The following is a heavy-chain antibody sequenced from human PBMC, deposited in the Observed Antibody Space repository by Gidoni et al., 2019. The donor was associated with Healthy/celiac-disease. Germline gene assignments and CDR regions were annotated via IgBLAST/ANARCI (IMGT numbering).Heavy chain of an antibody. CDR3: ARIRTAAAESYYYYMDV. Sequence: QVTLKESGPVLVKPTETLTLTCTVSGFSLSNARMGVSWIRQPPGKALEWLAHIFSKDEKSYSTSLKSRLTISKDTSKSQVVLTMTNMDPVDTATYYCARIRTAAAESYYYYMDVWGKGTTVTVS. J-gene: IGHJ6*03. D-gene: IGHD6-13*01. CDR1: GFSLSNARMG. CDR2: IFSKDEK. V-gene: IGHV2-26*01.